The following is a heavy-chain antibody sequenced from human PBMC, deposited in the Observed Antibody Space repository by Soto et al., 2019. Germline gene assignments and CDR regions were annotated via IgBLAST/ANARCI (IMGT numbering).Heavy chain of an antibody. D-gene: IGHD6-6*01. J-gene: IGHJ4*02. CDR1: GGSISSGDYY. CDR3: ARVGGPRGLSRRVSSSTIDY. CDR2: IYYIGST. V-gene: IGHV4-30-4*01. Sequence: QVQLQESGPGLVKPSQTLSLTCTVSGGSISSGDYYWSWIRQPPGKGLEWIGYIYYIGSTYYNPFLMSRVTISVDTSKNQFSLKLSSVTAADTAVYYCARVGGPRGLSRRVSSSTIDYWGQGTLVTVSS.